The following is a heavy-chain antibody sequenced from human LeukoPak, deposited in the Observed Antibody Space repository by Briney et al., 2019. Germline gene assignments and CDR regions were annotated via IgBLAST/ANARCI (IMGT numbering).Heavy chain of an antibody. CDR1: GFTFSSYG. Sequence: AGGSLRLSCAASGFTFSSYGMHWVRQAPGKGLEWVAVIWYDGSNKYYADSVKGRFTISRDNSKNTLYLQMNSLRPEDTAVFHCARGRAVTGSTVIDYWGQGTLVTVSS. CDR2: IWYDGSNK. J-gene: IGHJ4*02. D-gene: IGHD6-19*01. V-gene: IGHV3-33*01. CDR3: ARGRAVTGSTVIDY.